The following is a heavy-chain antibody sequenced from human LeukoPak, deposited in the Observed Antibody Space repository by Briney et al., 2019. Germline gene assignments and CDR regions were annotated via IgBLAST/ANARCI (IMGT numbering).Heavy chain of an antibody. CDR3: ARTPPPEYCGSTSVSP. D-gene: IGHD2-2*01. V-gene: IGHV1-69*02. Sequence: SVKVSCKASGGTFSSYTISWVRQAPGQGLEWMGRIIPILGIANYAQKFQGRVTITADKSTSTAYMELSSLRSEDTAVYYCARTPPPEYCGSTSVSPWGQGPLVTVS. J-gene: IGHJ5*02. CDR2: IIPILGIA. CDR1: GGTFSSYT.